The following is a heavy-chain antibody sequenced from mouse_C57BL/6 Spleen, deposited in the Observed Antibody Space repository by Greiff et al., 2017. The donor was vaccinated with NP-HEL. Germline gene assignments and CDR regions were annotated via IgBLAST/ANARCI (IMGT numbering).Heavy chain of an antibody. CDR3: ARKLGYPAWYFDV. CDR1: GYAFSSYW. CDR2: IYPGDGDT. D-gene: IGHD4-1*01. Sequence: VQLQQSGAELVKPGASVKISCKASGYAFSSYWMNWVKQRPGKGLEWIGQIYPGDGDTNYNGKFKGKATLTADKSSSTAYMQLSSLTSEDSAVYFCARKLGYPAWYFDVGGTGTTVTVSA. V-gene: IGHV1-80*01. J-gene: IGHJ1*03.